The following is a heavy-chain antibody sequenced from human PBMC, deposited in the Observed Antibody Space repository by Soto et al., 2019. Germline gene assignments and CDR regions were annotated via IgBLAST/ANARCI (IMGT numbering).Heavy chain of an antibody. CDR3: AKDFDSDETSHGPNDY. J-gene: IGHJ4*02. CDR2: ISGSGDAK. CDR1: GFSFSSYG. D-gene: IGHD3-22*01. V-gene: IGHV3-23*01. Sequence: EVHLLESGGGLVQPGESLRLSCVASGFSFSSYGMSWVRQAPGKGLEWASIISGSGDAKYYADSVKGRFTISRDNSKNTMYLQMASLRAEDTAVYYCAKDFDSDETSHGPNDYWGQGTLVTVSS.